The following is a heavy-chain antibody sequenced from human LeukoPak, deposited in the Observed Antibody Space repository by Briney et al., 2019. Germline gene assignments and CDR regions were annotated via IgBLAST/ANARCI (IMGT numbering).Heavy chain of an antibody. CDR2: IYYSGST. CDR1: GGSIRSGSYY. Sequence: SQTLSLTCTVSGGSIRSGSYYWSWIRQHPGKGLEWIGYIYYSGSTYYNPSLKSRVTISVDTSKNQFSLKLSSVTAADTAVYYCARVVVPAATAEYFQHWGQGTLVTVSS. CDR3: ARVVVPAATAEYFQH. D-gene: IGHD2-2*01. V-gene: IGHV4-31*03. J-gene: IGHJ1*01.